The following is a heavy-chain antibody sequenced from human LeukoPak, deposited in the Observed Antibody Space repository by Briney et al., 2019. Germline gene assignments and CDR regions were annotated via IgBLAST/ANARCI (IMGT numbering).Heavy chain of an antibody. CDR2: IGPTDSYT. Sequence: GESLKISCKGSGYIFTNYWITWVRQMPGKGLDWRGRIGPTDSYTNYSPSFQGHVTISADRSLSTAYLQWSSLKASDTAMYYCARLTSSWSFDYWGQGTLVTVSS. V-gene: IGHV5-10-1*01. J-gene: IGHJ4*02. CDR1: GYIFTNYW. CDR3: ARLTSSWSFDY. D-gene: IGHD6-13*01.